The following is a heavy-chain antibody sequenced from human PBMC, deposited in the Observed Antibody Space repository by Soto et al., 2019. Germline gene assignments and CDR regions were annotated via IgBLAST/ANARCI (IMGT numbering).Heavy chain of an antibody. D-gene: IGHD1-26*01. CDR1: GFTFSSYS. J-gene: IGHJ6*02. Sequence: EVQLVESGGGLVQPGGSLRLSCAASGFTFSSYSMNWVRQAPGKGLEWVSYISSSSSTIYYADSVKGRFTISRDNAKNSLYLQMNSLRDEDTAVYYCARRGGTWELLNYYYYGMDVWGQGTTVTVSS. CDR2: ISSSSSTI. CDR3: ARRGGTWELLNYYYYGMDV. V-gene: IGHV3-48*02.